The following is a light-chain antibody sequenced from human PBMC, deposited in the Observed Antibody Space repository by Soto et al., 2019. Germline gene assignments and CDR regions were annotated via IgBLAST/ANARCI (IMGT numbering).Light chain of an antibody. CDR1: SSDIHDYKF. CDR2: EVT. CDR3: TSYARSGYV. Sequence: QSALTQPASVSGSPGQSITISCTGTSSDIHDYKFVSWYQQHPGKAPKLIIYEVTRWPSGVSDRFSGSKSGNMASLTISGLQAEDEADYYCTSYARSGYVFGTGTKVTVL. V-gene: IGLV2-14*01. J-gene: IGLJ1*01.